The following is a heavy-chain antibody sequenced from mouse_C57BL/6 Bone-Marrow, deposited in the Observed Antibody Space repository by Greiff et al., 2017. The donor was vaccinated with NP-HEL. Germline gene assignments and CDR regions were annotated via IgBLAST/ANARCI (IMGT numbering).Heavy chain of an antibody. D-gene: IGHD1-1*01. J-gene: IGHJ2*01. CDR2: IDPETGGT. Sequence: VQLQQSGAELVRPGASVTLSCKASGYTFTDYEMHWVKQTPVHGLEWIGAIDPETGGTAYNQKFKGKAILTADKSSSTAYMELRSLTSEDSAVFYCTRHGSRVFDYWGQGTTLTVSS. V-gene: IGHV1-15*01. CDR3: TRHGSRVFDY. CDR1: GYTFTDYE.